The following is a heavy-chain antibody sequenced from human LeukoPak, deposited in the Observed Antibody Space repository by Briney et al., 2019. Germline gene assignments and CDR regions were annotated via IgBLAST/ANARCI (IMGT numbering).Heavy chain of an antibody. CDR3: VRDKAKEGPTSVDDFQH. V-gene: IGHV3-30*01. CDR2: ISYDGTKT. D-gene: IGHD1-1*01. CDR1: GFTFSNYA. J-gene: IGHJ1*01. Sequence: GGYLRLSCASSGFTFSNYATHWVRQTPGKGLEWVATISYDGTKTYYADSVNGRFTISRDNSENTLYLQMNSLRVEDTAMHYCVRDKAKEGPTSVDDFQHWGQGTLVTVSS.